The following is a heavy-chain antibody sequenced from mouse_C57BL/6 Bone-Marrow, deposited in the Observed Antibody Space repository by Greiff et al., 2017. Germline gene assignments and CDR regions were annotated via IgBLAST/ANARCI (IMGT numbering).Heavy chain of an antibody. V-gene: IGHV1-15*01. CDR1: GYTFTDYE. J-gene: IGHJ2*01. CDR3: TRWVGFDY. CDR2: IDPETGGT. D-gene: IGHD3-1*01. Sequence: VKLVESGAELVRPGASVTLSCKASGYTFTDYEMHWVKQTPVHGLEWIGAIDPETGGTAYNQKFKGKAILTADKSSSTAYMELRSLTSEDSAVYYCTRWVGFDYWGQGTTLTVSS.